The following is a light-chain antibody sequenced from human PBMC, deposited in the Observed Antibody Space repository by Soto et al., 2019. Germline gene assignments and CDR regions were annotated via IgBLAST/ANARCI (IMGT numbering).Light chain of an antibody. CDR3: CSYAGSTTYIL. CDR2: EGS. CDR1: SSDVGSYNL. J-gene: IGLJ2*01. V-gene: IGLV2-23*01. Sequence: QSVLTQPASVSGSPGQSITISCTGTSSDVGSYNLVSWYQQHPGKAPKLMIYEGSKRPSGVSNRFSGSKSGNTASLTISGLQAEDEADYYCCSYAGSTTYILFGGGTQLT.